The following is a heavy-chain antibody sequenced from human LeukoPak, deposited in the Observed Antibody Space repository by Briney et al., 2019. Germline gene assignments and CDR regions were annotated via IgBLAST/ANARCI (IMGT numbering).Heavy chain of an antibody. D-gene: IGHD1-26*01. J-gene: IGHJ4*02. Sequence: PGGSLRLSCAASGFTFSSSEMDWVRQAPGKGLEWVSYISDSSSSKTYTDSVRGRFTISRDNAKMSLYLQMNSLRAEDTAVYYCATLVGATPRWGQGTLVTVSS. V-gene: IGHV3-48*03. CDR2: ISDSSSSK. CDR3: ATLVGATPR. CDR1: GFTFSSSE.